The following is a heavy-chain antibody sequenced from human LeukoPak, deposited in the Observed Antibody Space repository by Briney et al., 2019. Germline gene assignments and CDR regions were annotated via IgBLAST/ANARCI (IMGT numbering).Heavy chain of an antibody. CDR1: GFTFSSYA. J-gene: IGHJ3*02. CDR2: ISGSGGST. D-gene: IGHD3-22*01. Sequence: PGGSLRLSCAASGFTFSSYAMSWVRQAPGKGLEWVSAISGSGGSTYYADSVKGRFTIPRDNSKNTLYLQMNSLRAEDTAVYYCAKVPDSSGYYINDAFDIWGQGTMVTVSS. V-gene: IGHV3-23*01. CDR3: AKVPDSSGYYINDAFDI.